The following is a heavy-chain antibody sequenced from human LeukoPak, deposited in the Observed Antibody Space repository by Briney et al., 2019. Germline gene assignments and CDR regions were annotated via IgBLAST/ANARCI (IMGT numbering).Heavy chain of an antibody. CDR2: FSSGSSYI. CDR1: GFTFSYYS. D-gene: IGHD6-19*01. V-gene: IGHV3-21*01. J-gene: IGHJ4*02. Sequence: GGSLRLSCAASGFTFSYYSMNWVRQAPGKGLEWVSSFSSGSSYIYYADSVKGRFTISRDNAENSLYLQMNSLRAEDTAVYYCARDQGSDWSLPFDYWGQGTLVTVSS. CDR3: ARDQGSDWSLPFDY.